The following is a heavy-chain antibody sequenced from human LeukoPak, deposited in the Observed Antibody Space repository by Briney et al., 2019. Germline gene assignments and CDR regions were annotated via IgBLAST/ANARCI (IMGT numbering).Heavy chain of an antibody. CDR2: IIPIFGTA. CDR3: ASVLTGRIVGATFDDAFDT. V-gene: IGHV1-69*05. J-gene: IGHJ3*02. Sequence: GSSVKVSCKASGGTFSSYAISWVRQAPGQGLEWMGGIIPIFGTANYAQKFQGRVTITTDESTSTAYMELSSLRSEDTAVYYCASVLTGRIVGATFDDAFDTWGEGTMVTVSS. D-gene: IGHD1-26*01. CDR1: GGTFSSYA.